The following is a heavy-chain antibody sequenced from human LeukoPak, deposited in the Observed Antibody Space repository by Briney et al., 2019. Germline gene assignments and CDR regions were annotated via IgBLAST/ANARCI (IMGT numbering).Heavy chain of an antibody. CDR2: ISYDGRNE. Sequence: GGSLRLSCAASGFTFSDYAMHWVRQAPGKGLEWVAVISYDGRNEYYVDSVKGRFTISRDNSKNTLYLQMSSLRAEDKAVYLCARDNDRDSSSWYSHPDFWGQGTLVTVTS. V-gene: IGHV3-30*04. D-gene: IGHD6-13*01. J-gene: IGHJ4*02. CDR3: ARDNDRDSSSWYSHPDF. CDR1: GFTFSDYA.